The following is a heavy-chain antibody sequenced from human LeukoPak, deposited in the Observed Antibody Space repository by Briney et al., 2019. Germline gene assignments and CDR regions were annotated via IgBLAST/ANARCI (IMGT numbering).Heavy chain of an antibody. CDR1: GGTFSSYA. CDR3: ARDNQLGYCSTTNCPYYYYMDV. Sequence: GSSVKVSCKASGGTFSSYAISWVRQAPGQGLEWMGGIIPIFGTANYAQKFQGRVTITTDESTSTAYMELSSLRSDDTAVYYCARDNQLGYCSTTNCPYYYYMDVWGKGTTVTVSS. CDR2: IIPIFGTA. V-gene: IGHV1-69*05. D-gene: IGHD2-2*01. J-gene: IGHJ6*03.